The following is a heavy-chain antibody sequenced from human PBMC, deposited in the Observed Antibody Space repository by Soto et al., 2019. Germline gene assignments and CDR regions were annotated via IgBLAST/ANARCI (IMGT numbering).Heavy chain of an antibody. CDR3: ARARWYDAFNV. V-gene: IGHV4-38-2*01. D-gene: IGHD2-15*01. J-gene: IGHJ3*01. CDR2: TYHGGNT. Sequence: SETLSLTCAVSGFLISGGNYWGWIRKPPGKGLEWIGSTYHGGNTYYKPSLRGRVTISVDVSKNQFSLKLSSATAADTAVYYCARARWYDAFNVWGQGTVVTVSS. CDR1: GFLISGGNY.